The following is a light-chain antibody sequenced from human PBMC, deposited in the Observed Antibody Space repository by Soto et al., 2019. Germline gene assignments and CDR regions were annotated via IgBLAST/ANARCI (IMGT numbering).Light chain of an antibody. J-gene: IGKJ1*01. CDR2: KAS. Sequence: DIQMTQSPSTLSGSVGDRVTITCRASQSIGTGLAWYQQKPGKAPKLLIYKASSLETGVPSRFSGSGSGTEFTLTISSLQPDDFATYYCHQYNSYLWTFGQGTKVDIK. CDR3: HQYNSYLWT. V-gene: IGKV1-5*03. CDR1: QSIGTG.